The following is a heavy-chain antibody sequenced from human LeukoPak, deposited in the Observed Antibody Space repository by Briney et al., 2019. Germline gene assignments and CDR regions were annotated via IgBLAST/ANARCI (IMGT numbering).Heavy chain of an antibody. V-gene: IGHV4-59*01. CDR3: ARGGYYYDSSGYPEDAFDI. Sequence: SETLSLTCTVSGGSISTYYWSWIRQPPGKGLEWIGYIYYSGNTNYNPSLKSQITISVDTSKNQFSLKLSSVTAADTAVYYCARGGYYYDSSGYPEDAFDIWGQGTMVTVSS. D-gene: IGHD3-22*01. CDR1: GGSISTYY. J-gene: IGHJ3*02. CDR2: IYYSGNT.